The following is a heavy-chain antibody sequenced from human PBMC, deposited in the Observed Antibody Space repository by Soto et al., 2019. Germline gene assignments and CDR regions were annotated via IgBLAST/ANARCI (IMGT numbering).Heavy chain of an antibody. J-gene: IGHJ5*02. CDR2: IMPIFGTA. CDR1: GGPFSRYA. D-gene: IGHD1-26*01. Sequence: SVKVSCRASGGPFSRYAISLVRQAPGQGLEWMGGIMPIFGTANYAQKFQGRVTITADESTSTAYMELSSLRFEDTAVYYCARAIVGPTTTGWLDPWGQGTMLTVSS. CDR3: ARAIVGPTTTGWLDP. V-gene: IGHV1-69*13.